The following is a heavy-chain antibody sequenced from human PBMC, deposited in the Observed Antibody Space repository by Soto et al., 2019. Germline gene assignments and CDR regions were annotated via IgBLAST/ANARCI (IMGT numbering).Heavy chain of an antibody. Sequence: QVHLVESGGGVVQPARSLRLSCAASGFTFSNYGLHWVRQAPGKGLEWVAVIWYDASNKYYADSVKGRFTISRDNSKNTLYLQMNSLRAEDTAVYYCAREIVATANDDAFDIWGQGTMVTVSS. V-gene: IGHV3-33*01. CDR3: AREIVATANDDAFDI. CDR1: GFTFSNYG. D-gene: IGHD5-12*01. J-gene: IGHJ3*02. CDR2: IWYDASNK.